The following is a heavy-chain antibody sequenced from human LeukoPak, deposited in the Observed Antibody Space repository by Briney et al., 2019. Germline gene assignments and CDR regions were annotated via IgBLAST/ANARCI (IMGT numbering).Heavy chain of an antibody. CDR2: INPNSGGT. J-gene: IGHJ4*02. Sequence: ASVKVSCKASGYTFTGYYMHWVRQAPGQGLEWMGWINPNSGGTNYAQKFQGRVTMTRDTSISTAYMELSSLRSEDTAVYYCARATNSGSYSDYWGQGTLVTVSS. V-gene: IGHV1-2*02. D-gene: IGHD1-26*01. CDR3: ARATNSGSYSDY. CDR1: GYTFTGYY.